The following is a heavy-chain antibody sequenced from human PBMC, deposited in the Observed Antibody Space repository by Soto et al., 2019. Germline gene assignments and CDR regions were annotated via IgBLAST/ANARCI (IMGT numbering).Heavy chain of an antibody. J-gene: IGHJ6*02. CDR1: GGTFSSYA. V-gene: IGHV1-69*13. CDR3: AGTHSGYSYGQYYYYGMDV. Sequence: SVKVSCKASGGTFSSYAISWVRQAPGQGLEWMGGITPIFGTANYAQKFQGRVTITADESTSTAYMELSSLRSEDTAVYYCAGTHSGYSYGQYYYYGMDVWGPGTTVTASS. CDR2: ITPIFGTA. D-gene: IGHD5-18*01.